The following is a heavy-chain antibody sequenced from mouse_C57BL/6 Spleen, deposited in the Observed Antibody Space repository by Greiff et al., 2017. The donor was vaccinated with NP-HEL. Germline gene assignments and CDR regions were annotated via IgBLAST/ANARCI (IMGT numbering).Heavy chain of an antibody. Sequence: VQLQQSGAELVKPGASVKLSCKASGYTFTSYWMHWVKQRPGQGLEWIGMIHPNSGSTNYNEKFKSKATLTVDKSSSTAYMQLSSLTSEDSAVYYCAREEGLRYFDVWGTGTTVTVSS. CDR3: AREEGLRYFDV. J-gene: IGHJ1*03. V-gene: IGHV1-64*01. CDR1: GYTFTSYW. D-gene: IGHD2-10*01. CDR2: IHPNSGST.